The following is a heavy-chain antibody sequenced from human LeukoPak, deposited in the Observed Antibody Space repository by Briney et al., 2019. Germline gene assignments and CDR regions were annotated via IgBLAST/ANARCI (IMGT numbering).Heavy chain of an antibody. CDR3: ARHDNDDDFDY. D-gene: IGHD3-16*01. Sequence: PWASVKVSCKASGYTFTRYAINWLRQAPGQGLEWMGWINMYTANPAYAQGFTERFVFSLDTSVTTAYLQISNLKTEDTAVYYCARHDNDDDFDYWGQGTLVTVSS. CDR2: INMYTANP. V-gene: IGHV7-4-1*02. J-gene: IGHJ4*02. CDR1: GYTFTRYA.